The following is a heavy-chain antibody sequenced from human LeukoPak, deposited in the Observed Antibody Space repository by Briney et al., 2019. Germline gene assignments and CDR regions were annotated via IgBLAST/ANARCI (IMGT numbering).Heavy chain of an antibody. J-gene: IGHJ6*02. CDR3: AREPSNYYYYGMNV. V-gene: IGHV3-33*01. D-gene: IGHD4-11*01. CDR2: IWYDGSKL. Sequence: GRSLRLSCEASGFTFNNYGMHWVRQAPGQGLEWVALIWYDGSKLYYADSVKGRFTISRDNSKNTLFLQMNSLRVDDTAVYYCAREPSNYYYYGMNVWGQGTTVTVSS. CDR1: GFTFNNYG.